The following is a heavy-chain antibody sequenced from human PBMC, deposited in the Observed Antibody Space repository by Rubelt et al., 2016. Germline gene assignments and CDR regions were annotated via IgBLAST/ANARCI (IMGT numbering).Heavy chain of an antibody. J-gene: IGHJ6*02. CDR3: ARLHESHYYGMDV. Sequence: QVQLQESGPGLVKTSETLSLTCTVPGGSISSYYWNWIRQPPGKGLEWIGYIDYSGSTNYKPSLKSRVTISVDTSKNQFSRKLTLVNAADTAVYYCARLHESHYYGMDVWGQGTTVTVSS. V-gene: IGHV4-59*08. CDR2: IDYSGST. CDR1: GGSISSYY.